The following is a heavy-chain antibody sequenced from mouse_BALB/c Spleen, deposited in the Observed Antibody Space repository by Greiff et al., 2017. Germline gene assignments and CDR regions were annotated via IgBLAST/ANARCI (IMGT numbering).Heavy chain of an antibody. Sequence: EVHLVESGGGLVKPGGSLKLSCAASGFAFSSYDMSWVRQTPEKRLEWVAYISSGGGSTYYPDTVKGRFTISRDNAKNTLYLQMSSLKSEDTAMYYCARHFTTATDGAWCAYWGQGTLVTVSA. V-gene: IGHV5-12-1*01. CDR2: ISSGGGST. CDR1: GFAFSSYD. CDR3: ARHFTTATDGAWCAY. D-gene: IGHD1-2*01. J-gene: IGHJ3*01.